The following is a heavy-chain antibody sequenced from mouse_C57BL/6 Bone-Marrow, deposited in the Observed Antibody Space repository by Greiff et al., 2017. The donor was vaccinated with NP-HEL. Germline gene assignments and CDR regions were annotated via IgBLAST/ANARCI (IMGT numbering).Heavy chain of an antibody. J-gene: IGHJ2*01. CDR1: GYAFSSSW. Sequence: QVHVQQSGPELVKPGASVKISCKASGYAFSSSWMNWVKQRPGKGLEWIGRIYPGDGDTNYNGKFKGKATLTADKSSSTAYMHLSSLTSEASAVYFCASYYYGSSSDYWGQGTTLTVSS. V-gene: IGHV1-82*01. D-gene: IGHD1-1*01. CDR3: ASYYYGSSSDY. CDR2: IYPGDGDT.